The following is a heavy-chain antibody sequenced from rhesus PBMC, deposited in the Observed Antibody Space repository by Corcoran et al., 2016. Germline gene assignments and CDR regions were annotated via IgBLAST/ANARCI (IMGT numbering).Heavy chain of an antibody. J-gene: IGHJ4*01. CDR1: GYSFTDYY. CDR3: ASSNYRVAN. CDR2: INPQNGKT. V-gene: IGHV1S2*01. Sequence: QVQLVQSGAEVKKPGSSVKVSCKASGYSFTDYYMHWVRQPPRQGLEWMGRINPQNGKTKYAQKFQGRVTMTRDKSTSTAYMELSSLRSEDTAVYYCASSNYRVANWGQGVLVTVSS. D-gene: IGHD1-44*01.